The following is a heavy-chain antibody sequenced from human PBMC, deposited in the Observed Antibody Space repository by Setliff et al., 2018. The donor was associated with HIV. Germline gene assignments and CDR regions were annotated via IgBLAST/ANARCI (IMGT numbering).Heavy chain of an antibody. CDR1: GYTLTELS. J-gene: IGHJ6*02. CDR3: ARDRFSKTTVVTLPTTYSGMDV. V-gene: IGHV1-18*01. CDR2: ISTYTGNT. Sequence: ASVKVSCKVSGYTLTELSMHWVRQGRGQGLAWMGWISTYTGNTNYAQKFQGRVTMTTDTSTRTVSMELRSLRSDDTAVYYCARDRFSKTTVVTLPTTYSGMDVWGQGSTVTDSS. D-gene: IGHD4-17*01.